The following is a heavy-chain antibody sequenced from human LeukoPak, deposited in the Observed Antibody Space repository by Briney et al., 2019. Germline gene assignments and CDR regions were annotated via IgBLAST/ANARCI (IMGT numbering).Heavy chain of an antibody. J-gene: IGHJ6*02. Sequence: GGSLRLSCAASGFNFSSYWMHWVRQAPGKGLVWVSRINSDGSSTSYADSVKGRFTISRDNAKNTLYLQMNSLRAEDTAEYYCARMRVVAGTIGYGMDVWGQGTTVTVSS. D-gene: IGHD6-19*01. CDR1: GFNFSSYW. V-gene: IGHV3-74*01. CDR2: INSDGSST. CDR3: ARMRVVAGTIGYGMDV.